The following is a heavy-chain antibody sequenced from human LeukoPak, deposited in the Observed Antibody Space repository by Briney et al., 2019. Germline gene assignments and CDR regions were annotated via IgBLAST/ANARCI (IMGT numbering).Heavy chain of an antibody. D-gene: IGHD6-13*01. CDR1: GLFFSTNW. Sequence: GGSLRLSCAASGLFFSTNWMSWVRQAPGKGLEWVATINPDGRDKYYVDSVKGRFTMSRDNGKNSLYLQMNSLRAEDTALYYCARDHIAAARTNWFDPWGQGTLVTVSS. J-gene: IGHJ5*02. CDR2: INPDGRDK. CDR3: ARDHIAAARTNWFDP. V-gene: IGHV3-7*03.